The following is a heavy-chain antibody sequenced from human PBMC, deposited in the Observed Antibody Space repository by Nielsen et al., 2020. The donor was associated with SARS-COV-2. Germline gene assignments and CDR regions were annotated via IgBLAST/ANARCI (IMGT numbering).Heavy chain of an antibody. D-gene: IGHD1-1*01. CDR3: AKDRNYGTNDY. Sequence: GESLKISCAASGFTFSSYAMSWVRQAPGKGLEWVSSISSSSSYIYYADSVKGRFTISRDNSKNTLYLQMNSLRAEDTAVYYCAKDRNYGTNDYWGQGTLVTVSS. V-gene: IGHV3-23*01. CDR2: ISSSSSYI. CDR1: GFTFSSYA. J-gene: IGHJ4*02.